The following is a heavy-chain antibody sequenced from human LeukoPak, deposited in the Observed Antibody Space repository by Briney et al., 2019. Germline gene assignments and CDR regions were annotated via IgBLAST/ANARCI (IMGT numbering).Heavy chain of an antibody. CDR2: ISWNSGSI. CDR3: AKDAGYSGSYPICDY. J-gene: IGHJ4*02. Sequence: GRSLRLSCAASGFTFDDYAMHWVRQAPGKGLEWVSGISWNSGSIGYADSVKGRFTISRDNAKNSLYLQMNSLRAEDTALYYCAKDAGYSGSYPICDYWGQGTLVTVSS. CDR1: GFTFDDYA. V-gene: IGHV3-9*01. D-gene: IGHD1-26*01.